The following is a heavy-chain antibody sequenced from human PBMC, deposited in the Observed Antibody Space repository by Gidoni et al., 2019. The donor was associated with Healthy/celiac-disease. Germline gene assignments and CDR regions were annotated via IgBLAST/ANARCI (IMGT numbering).Heavy chain of an antibody. Sequence: VQLVQSGAAVTNPGATVKISCTVSGYTFTDYYMHWGQQAPGKGLEWMGLVDPEDGETIYAEKFQGRVTITAETSTDTAYMELSSLRSEDTAVYYCATESQGGAPTPNGAFDIWGQGTMVTVSS. D-gene: IGHD3-16*01. CDR2: VDPEDGET. J-gene: IGHJ3*02. V-gene: IGHV1-69-2*01. CDR1: GYTFTDYY. CDR3: ATESQGGAPTPNGAFDI.